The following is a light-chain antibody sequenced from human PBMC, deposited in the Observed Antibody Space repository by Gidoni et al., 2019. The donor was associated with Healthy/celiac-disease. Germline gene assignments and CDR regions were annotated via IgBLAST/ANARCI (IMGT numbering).Light chain of an antibody. V-gene: IGKV3-11*01. Sequence: EIVLTQSPATLSLSPGERAPLSCRASQSVSSYLACYQQKPGQAPRLLIYDASNRATGIPARFSGSGSGTDFTLTISSLEPEDFAVYYCQQRSNWPTFGPGTKVDIK. CDR1: QSVSSY. CDR2: DAS. CDR3: QQRSNWPT. J-gene: IGKJ3*01.